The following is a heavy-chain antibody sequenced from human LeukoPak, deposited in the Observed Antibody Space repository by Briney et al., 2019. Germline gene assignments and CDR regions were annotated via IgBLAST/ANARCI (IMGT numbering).Heavy chain of an antibody. Sequence: GGSLRLSCAASGFTFSSYWMSWVRQAPGKGLEWVANIKGDGSETSYVTSVRGRFTISRDNAKNSLYLQMNNLRVEDTAVYYCAREEVKSFDNWGQGTLVTVSS. CDR3: AREEVKSFDN. J-gene: IGHJ4*02. V-gene: IGHV3-7*03. CDR1: GFTFSSYW. CDR2: IKGDGSET.